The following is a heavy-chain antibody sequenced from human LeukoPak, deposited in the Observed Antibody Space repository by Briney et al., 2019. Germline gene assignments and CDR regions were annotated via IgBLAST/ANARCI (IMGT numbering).Heavy chain of an antibody. J-gene: IGHJ4*02. V-gene: IGHV4-61*02. D-gene: IGHD1-26*01. Sequence: SQTLSLTCTVSGGSISSGSYYWSWIRQPAGKGLEWIGRIYTSGSTNYNPSLKSRVTISVDTSKNQFSLKLSSVTAADTAVYYCARERSRGLRDYWGQGTLVTASS. CDR3: ARERSRGLRDY. CDR2: IYTSGST. CDR1: GGSISSGSYY.